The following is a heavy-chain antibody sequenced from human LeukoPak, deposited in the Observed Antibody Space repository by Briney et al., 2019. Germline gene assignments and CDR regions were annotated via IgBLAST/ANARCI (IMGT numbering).Heavy chain of an antibody. CDR2: IFYSGST. CDR3: YTRKTGTTFWD. V-gene: IGHV4-39*01. CDR1: GGSISSTSSY. J-gene: IGHJ4*02. Sequence: SETLSLTCTVSGGSISSTSSYWGWIRQPPGKGLEWIGSIFYSGSTYHNPSLKSRVTISVDTSKNQFSLELSSVTAADTAVYYCYTRKTGTTFWDWGQGTLVTVSS. D-gene: IGHD1-1*01.